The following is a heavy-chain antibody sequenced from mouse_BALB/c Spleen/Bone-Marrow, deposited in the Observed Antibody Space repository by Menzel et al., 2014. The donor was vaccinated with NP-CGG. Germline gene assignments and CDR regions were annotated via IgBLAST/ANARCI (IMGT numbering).Heavy chain of an antibody. D-gene: IGHD1-2*01. CDR3: TPRLRY. CDR2: IYPGSGST. Sequence: GSELVWPGASVKLSCKASGYTFTSYWMHWVKQRPGQGLEWIGNIYPGSGSTNYDEKFKSKATLTVDTSSSTAYMQLSSLTSEDSAVYYRTPRLRYWGQGTTLTVSS. J-gene: IGHJ2*01. V-gene: IGHV1S22*01. CDR1: GYTFTSYW.